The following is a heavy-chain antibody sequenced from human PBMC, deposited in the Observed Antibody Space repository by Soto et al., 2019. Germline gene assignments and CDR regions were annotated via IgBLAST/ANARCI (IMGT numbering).Heavy chain of an antibody. CDR3: AKVNDYGSGSYYDYYYYMDV. J-gene: IGHJ6*03. CDR1: GFTFSSYA. CDR2: ISGSGGST. V-gene: IGHV3-23*01. Sequence: EVQLLESGGGLVQPGGSLRLSCAASGFTFSSYAMSWVRQAPGKGLEWVSAISGSGGSTYYADSVKGRFTISRDNSKNTLYLQMNSLRDEDTAVYYCAKVNDYGSGSYYDYYYYMDVWGKGTTVTVSS. D-gene: IGHD3-10*01.